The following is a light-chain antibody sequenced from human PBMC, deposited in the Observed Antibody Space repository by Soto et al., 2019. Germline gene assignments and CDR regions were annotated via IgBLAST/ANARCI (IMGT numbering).Light chain of an antibody. CDR1: QSVGSSH. J-gene: IGKJ1*01. V-gene: IGKV3-20*01. Sequence: SVLPLSPNTLSLSPGEISGLSCIASQSVGSSHLAWYQQKPGQAPRLLIYGASSRATGIPDRFSGSGSGTDFTLTISRLEPEDFAVYYCQQYGSAPWTFGQGTKVDNK. CDR2: GAS. CDR3: QQYGSAPWT.